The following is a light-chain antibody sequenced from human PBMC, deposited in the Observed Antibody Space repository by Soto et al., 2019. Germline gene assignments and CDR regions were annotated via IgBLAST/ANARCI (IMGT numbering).Light chain of an antibody. Sequence: IVLTQSPDTLSLAPGKGATLSCRASQSLSSDSLAWYRQKLGQAPRLLIYGVSKRATGLPDRFSGGGSGTDFTLTITRLEPQDSAVYYCHQYGTSPPTFGQGTRLEIK. CDR3: HQYGTSPPT. CDR2: GVS. J-gene: IGKJ2*01. V-gene: IGKV3-20*01. CDR1: QSLSSDS.